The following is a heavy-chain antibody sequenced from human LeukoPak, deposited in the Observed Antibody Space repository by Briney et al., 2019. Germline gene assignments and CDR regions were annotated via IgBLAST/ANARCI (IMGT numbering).Heavy chain of an antibody. CDR2: ISGST. Sequence: GGSLRLSCAASGFTFSSYAMSWVRQAPGMGLEWVSAISGSTYYADSVRGRFTISRDNSKNTLYLHMNSLRAEDTAVYYCARDRLNYYLDSWGQGTLVTVSS. D-gene: IGHD3-10*01. J-gene: IGHJ4*02. V-gene: IGHV3-23*01. CDR1: GFTFSSYA. CDR3: ARDRLNYYLDS.